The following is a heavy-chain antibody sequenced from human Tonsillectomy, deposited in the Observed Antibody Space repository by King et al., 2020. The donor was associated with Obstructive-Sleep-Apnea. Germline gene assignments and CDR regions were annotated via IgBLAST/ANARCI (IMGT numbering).Heavy chain of an antibody. CDR3: ARTTVKTRMVY. CDR1: GGSISSGGYS. D-gene: IGHD4-17*01. CDR2: IYYSGST. J-gene: IGHJ4*02. Sequence: VQLQESGPGLVKPSQTLSLTCAVSGGSISSGGYSWSWIRQPPGKGLEWIGYIYYSGSTYYNPSLKSRVTISVDTSKNQFSLKLSSVTAADTAVYYCARTTVKTRMVYWGQGTLVTVSS. V-gene: IGHV4-30-4*07.